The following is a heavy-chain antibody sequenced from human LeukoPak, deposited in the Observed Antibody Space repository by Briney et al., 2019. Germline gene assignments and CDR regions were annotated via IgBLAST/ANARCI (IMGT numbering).Heavy chain of an antibody. V-gene: IGHV1-46*01. J-gene: IGHJ5*02. D-gene: IGHD2-2*01. CDR3: ARVRQPLRLFDP. CDR1: GYTFTSYY. CDR2: INPSGGST. Sequence: GASVKVSCKASGYTFTSYYMYWVRQAPGQGLEWMGIINPSGGSTSYAQKFQGRVTMTRDMSTSTVYMELSSLRSDDTAVYYCARVRQPLRLFDPWGQGTLVTVSS.